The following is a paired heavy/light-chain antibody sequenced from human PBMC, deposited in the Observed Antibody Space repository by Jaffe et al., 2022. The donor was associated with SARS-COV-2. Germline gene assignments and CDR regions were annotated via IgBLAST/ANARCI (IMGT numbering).Heavy chain of an antibody. Sequence: QVQLQESGPGLVKPSQTLSLTCTVSGGSISSGDYYWSWIRQPPGKGLEWIGYIYYSGSTYYNPSLKSRVTISVDTSKNQFSLKLSSVTAADTAVYYCAREGEYCSSTSCQPPYNWFDPWGQGTLVTVSS. CDR1: GGSISSGDYY. CDR3: AREGEYCSSTSCQPPYNWFDP. V-gene: IGHV4-30-4*01. D-gene: IGHD2-2*01. CDR2: IYYSGST. J-gene: IGHJ5*02.
Light chain of an antibody. V-gene: IGKV3-11*01. J-gene: IGKJ1*01. Sequence: EIVLTQSPATLSLSPGERATLSCRASQSVSSYLAWYQQKPGQAPRLLIYDASNRATGIPARFSGSGSGTDFTLTISSLEPEDFAVYYCQQRSNWPPGRTFGQGTKVEIK. CDR2: DAS. CDR3: QQRSNWPPGRT. CDR1: QSVSSY.